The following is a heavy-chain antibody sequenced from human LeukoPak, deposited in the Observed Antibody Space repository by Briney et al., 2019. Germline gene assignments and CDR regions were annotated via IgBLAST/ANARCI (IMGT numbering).Heavy chain of an antibody. CDR2: ISGSSSAT. J-gene: IGHJ4*02. V-gene: IGHV3-48*01. CDR3: ARDRTWDFDY. Sequence: GGSLRLSCAASGFTFGSHTMNWVRQAPGRGLEWISYISGSSSATYYADSVKGRFTISRDNSKNTLYLQMNSLRAEDTAVYYCARDRTWDFDYWGQGTLVTVSS. D-gene: IGHD1-26*01. CDR1: GFTFGSHT.